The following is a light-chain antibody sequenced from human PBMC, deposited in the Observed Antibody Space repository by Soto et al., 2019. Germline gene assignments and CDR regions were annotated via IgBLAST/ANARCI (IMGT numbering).Light chain of an antibody. CDR1: SSNIGSNY. J-gene: IGLJ2*01. Sequence: QSVLTQPPSASGTPGQRVTISCCGSSSNIGSNYVYWYQQLPGTAPKLLIYRNNQRPSGVPDRFSGSKSGTSASLAISGLRSEDEADYYCAAWDDSLRKVFGGGTKLTVL. V-gene: IGLV1-47*01. CDR2: RNN. CDR3: AAWDDSLRKV.